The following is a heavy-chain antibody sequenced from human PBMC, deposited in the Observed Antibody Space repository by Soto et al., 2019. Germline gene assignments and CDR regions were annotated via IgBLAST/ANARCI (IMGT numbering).Heavy chain of an antibody. Sequence: GGSLRLSCAASGFTSSNYWMTWVRQAPGKGLEWVANIRQDGSEGSYVDSVKGRFTISRDNAKVSLFLQMNSLRAEDTAVYYCARERGSKSMDVWGQGTMVTVSS. CDR1: GFTSSNYW. CDR3: ARERGSKSMDV. J-gene: IGHJ6*02. CDR2: IRQDGSEG. D-gene: IGHD2-15*01. V-gene: IGHV3-7*03.